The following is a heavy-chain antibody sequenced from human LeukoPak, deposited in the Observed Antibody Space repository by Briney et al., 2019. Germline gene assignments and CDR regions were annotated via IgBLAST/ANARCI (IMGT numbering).Heavy chain of an antibody. CDR3: ARDHSSGWYSYYFDY. CDR1: GFTFSSYA. V-gene: IGHV3-30-3*01. Sequence: GGSLRLSCAASGFTFSSYAMHWVRQAPGKGLEWVAVISYDGSNKYYADSVKGRFTISRDNSKNTLYLQMNSLRAEDTAVYYCARDHSSGWYSYYFDYWGQGTLVTVSS. J-gene: IGHJ4*02. D-gene: IGHD6-19*01. CDR2: ISYDGSNK.